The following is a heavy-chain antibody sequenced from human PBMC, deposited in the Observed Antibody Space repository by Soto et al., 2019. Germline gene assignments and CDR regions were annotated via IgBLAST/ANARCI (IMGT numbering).Heavy chain of an antibody. Sequence: QVQLVQSGAEVKKPGASVKVSCKASGYTFTSYGISWVRQAPGQGLEWMGWISAYNGNTNYAQKLQGRVTMTTDTSTSTAYMELRSLRSDDTAVYYCARDTSSSWYRRGNYYYYYGMDVLGQGTTVTVSS. V-gene: IGHV1-18*01. CDR2: ISAYNGNT. CDR1: GYTFTSYG. D-gene: IGHD6-13*01. CDR3: ARDTSSSWYRRGNYYYYYGMDV. J-gene: IGHJ6*02.